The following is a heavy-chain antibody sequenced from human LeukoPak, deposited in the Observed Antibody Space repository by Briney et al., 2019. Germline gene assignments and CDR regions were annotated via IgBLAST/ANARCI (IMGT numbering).Heavy chain of an antibody. V-gene: IGHV4-59*01. CDR1: GDSITRYY. CDR3: ARDRIGSSSVQLFQY. CDR2: MYNSGST. Sequence: PSETLSLTCTVSGDSITRYYWSWIRRSPGKGLEWIGCMYNSGSTNYNPSLKSRVTISLDTSKNQFSLKLTSVTAADTAVYYCARDRIGSSSVQLFQYWGQGSLVTVSS. J-gene: IGHJ4*02. D-gene: IGHD6-6*01.